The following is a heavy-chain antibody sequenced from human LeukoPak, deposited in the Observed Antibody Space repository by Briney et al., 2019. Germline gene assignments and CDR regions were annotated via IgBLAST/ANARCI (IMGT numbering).Heavy chain of an antibody. D-gene: IGHD6-13*01. Sequence: GRSLRLSCAASGFTFSSYGMHWVRQAPGKGLEWVAVISYDGSNKYYADSVKGRFTISRDNSKNTLYLQMNSLRAEDTAVYYCAKDKAGSSWYYYYYGMDVWGQGTTVTVSS. V-gene: IGHV3-30*18. J-gene: IGHJ6*02. CDR1: GFTFSSYG. CDR2: ISYDGSNK. CDR3: AKDKAGSSWYYYYYGMDV.